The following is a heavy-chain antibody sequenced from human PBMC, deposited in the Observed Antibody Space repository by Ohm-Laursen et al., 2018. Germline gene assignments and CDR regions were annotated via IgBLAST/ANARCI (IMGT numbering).Heavy chain of an antibody. CDR2: IKGKTDGGTT. CDR1: GFTFSNAW. CDR3: TTPYYYDSSGDAFDI. V-gene: IGHV3-15*01. D-gene: IGHD3-22*01. J-gene: IGHJ3*02. Sequence: SLRLSCAASGFTFSNAWMSWVRQAPGKGLEWVGRIKGKTDGGTTDYAAPVKGRFTISRDDSKNTLYLQMNSLKTEDTAVYYCTTPYYYDSSGDAFDIWGQGTMVTVSS.